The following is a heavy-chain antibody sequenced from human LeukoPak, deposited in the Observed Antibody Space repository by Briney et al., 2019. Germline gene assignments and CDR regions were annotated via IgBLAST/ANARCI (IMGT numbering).Heavy chain of an antibody. CDR1: GGSFSGYY. J-gene: IGHJ4*02. CDR2: IYYSGST. Sequence: PSETLSLTCAVYGGSFSGYYWSWIRQPPGKGLEWIGYIYYSGSTNYNPSLKSQVTISVDTSKNQFSLKLSSVTAADTAVYYCARGGYIAFDYWGQGTLVTVSS. D-gene: IGHD5-12*01. V-gene: IGHV4-59*01. CDR3: ARGGYIAFDY.